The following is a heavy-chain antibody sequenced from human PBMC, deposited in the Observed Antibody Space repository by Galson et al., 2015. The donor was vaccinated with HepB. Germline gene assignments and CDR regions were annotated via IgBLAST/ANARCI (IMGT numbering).Heavy chain of an antibody. D-gene: IGHD2-2*01. Sequence: SRRLSCAASGFTFSSYAMSWVRQAPGKGLEWVATISGSGGSTYYADSVKGRFTISRDNSKNTLYLQMDSLRAEDTAVYYCAKPGGYCSSTSCYYFYGMDVWGQGTTVTVSS. CDR3: AKPGGYCSSTSCYYFYGMDV. CDR2: ISGSGGST. V-gene: IGHV3-23*01. CDR1: GFTFSSYA. J-gene: IGHJ6*02.